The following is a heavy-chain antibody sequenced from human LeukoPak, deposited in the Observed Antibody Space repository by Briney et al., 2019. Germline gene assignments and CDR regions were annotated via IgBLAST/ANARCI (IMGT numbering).Heavy chain of an antibody. CDR1: GFTLSSYA. V-gene: IGHV3-23*01. CDR3: ARGNYLDY. J-gene: IGHJ4*02. CDR2: ISGSGGST. Sequence: GGSLRLSCAASGFTLSSYAISWVRQAPGKGLEWVSAISGSGGSTYYADSVKGRFTISRDNAKNSLYLQMDSLRAEDTAVYYCARGNYLDYWGQGSLVTVSS.